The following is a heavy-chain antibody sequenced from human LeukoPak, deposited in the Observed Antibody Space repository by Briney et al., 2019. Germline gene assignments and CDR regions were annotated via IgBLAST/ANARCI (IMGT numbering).Heavy chain of an antibody. CDR1: GFTFSSHW. CDR3: AREDDSGDYGIDY. V-gene: IGHV3-7*01. Sequence: GGSLRLSCAASGFTFSSHWMSWVRQAPGKGLEWVADIKQDGSEKYYVDSVKGRFTISRDNAKNSLYLQMNSLRAEDTAVYYCAREDDSGDYGIDYWGQGTLVTVSS. D-gene: IGHD4-17*01. CDR2: IKQDGSEK. J-gene: IGHJ4*02.